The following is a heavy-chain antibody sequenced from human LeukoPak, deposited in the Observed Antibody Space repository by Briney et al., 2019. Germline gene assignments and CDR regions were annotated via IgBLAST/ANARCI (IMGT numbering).Heavy chain of an antibody. Sequence: SQTLSLTCAVSGGSISSGGYSWSWIRQSPGKGLEWIGYIYHSGSTYYNPSLKSRVTIPVDRSKNQFSLKLSSVAAADTAVYFCAREVVVPAAMSFRYYYYGMDVWGKGTTVTVSS. D-gene: IGHD2-2*01. V-gene: IGHV4-30-2*06. CDR1: GGSISSGGYS. J-gene: IGHJ6*04. CDR2: IYHSGST. CDR3: AREVVVPAAMSFRYYYYGMDV.